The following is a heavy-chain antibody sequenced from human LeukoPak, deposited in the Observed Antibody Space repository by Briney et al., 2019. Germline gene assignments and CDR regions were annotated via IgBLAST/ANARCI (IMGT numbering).Heavy chain of an antibody. CDR1: GFNVSNYY. J-gene: IGHJ5*02. Sequence: GGSLRLSCAGSGFNVSNYYMSWVRQAPGKGLEWVALIRDSGEPFYADSVRGRFTVSRDNSKNTMYLQMNRLRVEDTAVYFCARDRAVTQDWVEFDPWGQGTLVTVSS. CDR3: ARDRAVTQDWVEFDP. D-gene: IGHD4-17*01. V-gene: IGHV3-66*03. CDR2: IRDSGEP.